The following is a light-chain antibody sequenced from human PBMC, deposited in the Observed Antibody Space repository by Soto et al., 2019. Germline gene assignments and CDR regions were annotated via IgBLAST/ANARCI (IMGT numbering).Light chain of an antibody. Sequence: EIVLTQSPGTLSLSPGEGVTLSCRASQSIRSNFLAWYQQKPGQAPRLLIYGASNRATGIPDRFSGGGSGTDFTLTIRRLEPEDFGVYYCQQYDNPRPMYTFGHGTKLEIK. CDR1: QSIRSNF. CDR2: GAS. J-gene: IGKJ2*01. V-gene: IGKV3-20*01. CDR3: QQYDNPRPMYT.